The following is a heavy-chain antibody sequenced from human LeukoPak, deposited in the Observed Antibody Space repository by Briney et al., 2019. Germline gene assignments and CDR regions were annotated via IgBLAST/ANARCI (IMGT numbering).Heavy chain of an antibody. CDR1: GFSFSNYG. D-gene: IGHD3-16*01. Sequence: SGRSLRLSCAASGFSFSNYGFHWVRQAPGKGLEWVALIWFDGSKTDYADSVKGRFTISKDNAKNSLYLQMNSLRAEDTAVYYCARAWGARDAFDIWGQGTMVTVSS. CDR2: IWFDGSKT. V-gene: IGHV3-33*01. J-gene: IGHJ3*02. CDR3: ARAWGARDAFDI.